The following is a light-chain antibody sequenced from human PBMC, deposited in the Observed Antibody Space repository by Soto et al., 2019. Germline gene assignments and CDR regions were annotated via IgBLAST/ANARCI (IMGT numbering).Light chain of an antibody. V-gene: IGKV1-5*01. CDR3: QQYNSYPRT. Sequence: DIEITQSPSTLSGSVGDRVTISCRASQTIRSWLAWYQQKPGKAPKILIYDASSLESGVPSRFSGSGSGTDFTLTISSLQPDDFATYYCQQYNSYPRTFGQGTKVDIK. CDR1: QTIRSW. J-gene: IGKJ1*01. CDR2: DAS.